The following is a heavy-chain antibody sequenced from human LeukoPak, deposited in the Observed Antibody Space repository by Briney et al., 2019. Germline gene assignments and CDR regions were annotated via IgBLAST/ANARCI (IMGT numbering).Heavy chain of an antibody. Sequence: GASLKGSCKASGYTFTSYGISWVRQAPGQGLVWMGWISTYNGNTNYTQKLQGRVTMTTDTSTSTAYMELRSLRSDDTAVYYCARDVKVQLWLPGAFDIWGQGTMVTVSS. J-gene: IGHJ3*02. CDR3: ARDVKVQLWLPGAFDI. V-gene: IGHV1-18*04. CDR1: GYTFTSYG. D-gene: IGHD5-18*01. CDR2: ISTYNGNT.